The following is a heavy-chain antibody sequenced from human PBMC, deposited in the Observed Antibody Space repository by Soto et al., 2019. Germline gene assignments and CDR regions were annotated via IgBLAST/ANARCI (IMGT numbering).Heavy chain of an antibody. CDR3: AREEGAVTTGAYYYYYGLDV. Sequence: QVQLQESGPGLVKPSQTLSLTCTVSGGSISSGGYYWSWIRQHPGKGLEWIGYIYYRGSTYYNPSLTSRVTISIDNSKNQFSLKLSSVTAADTAVYYCAREEGAVTTGAYYYYYGLDVCGQGTTVTVSS. CDR1: GGSISSGGYY. D-gene: IGHD4-17*01. CDR2: IYYRGST. V-gene: IGHV4-31*03. J-gene: IGHJ6*02.